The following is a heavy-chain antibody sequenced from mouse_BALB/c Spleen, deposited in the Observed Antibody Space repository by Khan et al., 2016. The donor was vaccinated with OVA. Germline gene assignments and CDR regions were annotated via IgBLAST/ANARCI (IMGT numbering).Heavy chain of an antibody. J-gene: IGHJ2*01. V-gene: IGHV1-9*01. D-gene: IGHD1-1*01. CDR3: ARVNYGSRDYFDY. CDR1: GYTFSGYW. CDR2: ILPGSGSR. Sequence: QVQLKEPVAELMKPGASVKISFKATGYTFSGYWLEWVKQRPGHGLEWIGEILPGSGSRNYNEQFKGQATFTADISSKTTYMQLSSLTSEDSAVYYCARVNYGSRDYFDYWGQGTTLTVAS.